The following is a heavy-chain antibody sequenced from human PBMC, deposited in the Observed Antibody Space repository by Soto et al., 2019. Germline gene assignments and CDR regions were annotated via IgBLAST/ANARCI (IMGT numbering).Heavy chain of an antibody. J-gene: IGHJ4*02. CDR1: GYIFSGYS. Sequence: QVQLVQSGAEVKKPGASVKVSCKASGYIFSGYSIHWVRQAPGQRLEWMGWINPGNGDTKHSPKFQGRVTITTDISASTAYMELSGLRSGDTAVYYCARDLSTGWYIPLSWGQGTLVTISS. CDR2: INPGNGDT. V-gene: IGHV1-3*01. D-gene: IGHD6-19*01. CDR3: ARDLSTGWYIPLS.